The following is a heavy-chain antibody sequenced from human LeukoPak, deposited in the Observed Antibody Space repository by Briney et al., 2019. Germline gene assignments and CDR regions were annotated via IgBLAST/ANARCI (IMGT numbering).Heavy chain of an antibody. J-gene: IGHJ6*03. Sequence: GGSLRLSCAASGFIFSNYAMTWVRQAPGKGLEWVSAINGGGVSTYYADSVKGRFIISRDNSRNTLYLQMNSLRAEDTAVYYCARSGRGVDSFYFYMDVWGKGTTVTVSS. D-gene: IGHD3-10*01. CDR2: INGGGVST. CDR1: GFIFSNYA. V-gene: IGHV3-23*01. CDR3: ARSGRGVDSFYFYMDV.